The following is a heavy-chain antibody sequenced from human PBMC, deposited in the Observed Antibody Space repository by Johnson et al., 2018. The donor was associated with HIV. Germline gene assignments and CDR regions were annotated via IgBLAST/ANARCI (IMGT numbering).Heavy chain of an antibody. J-gene: IGHJ3*02. CDR3: ARDRLYSSTWYAWDNDAFDI. V-gene: IGHV3-7*05. D-gene: IGHD6-13*01. Sequence: VQLVESGGVLVQPGGSLRLSCAASGFTFSSYWMSWVRQAPGKGLEWVANIKQDGSEKYYVDSVKGRFTISRDNAKNSLYLQMKSLRADDTAVYYCARDRLYSSTWYAWDNDAFDIWGQGIMVTVSS. CDR1: GFTFSSYW. CDR2: IKQDGSEK.